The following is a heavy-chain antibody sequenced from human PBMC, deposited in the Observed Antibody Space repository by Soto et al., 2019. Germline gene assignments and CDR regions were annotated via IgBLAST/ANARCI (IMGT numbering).Heavy chain of an antibody. Sequence: GGSLRLSCAASGFTFSSYAMSWVRQAPGKGLEWVSAISGSGGSTYYADSVKGRLTISRDNSKNTLYLQMNSLRAEDTAVYYCAKSRAYDSSCYYYPGASYYGMDVWGQGTTVTVSS. V-gene: IGHV3-23*01. CDR2: ISGSGGST. CDR1: GFTFSSYA. CDR3: AKSRAYDSSCYYYPGASYYGMDV. J-gene: IGHJ6*02. D-gene: IGHD3-22*01.